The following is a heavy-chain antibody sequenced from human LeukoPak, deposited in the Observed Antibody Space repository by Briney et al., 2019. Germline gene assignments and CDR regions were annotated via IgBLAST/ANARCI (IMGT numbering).Heavy chain of an antibody. CDR3: ARGGVRFLEYDY. CDR1: GGSISSHY. J-gene: IGHJ4*02. V-gene: IGHV4-59*11. Sequence: PSETLSLTCTVSGGSISSHYWSWIRQPPGKGLEWIGYIYYSGSTNYNPSLKSRVTISVDTSKNQFSLKLSSVTAADTAVYYCARGGVRFLEYDYWGQGTLVTVSS. D-gene: IGHD3-3*01. CDR2: IYYSGST.